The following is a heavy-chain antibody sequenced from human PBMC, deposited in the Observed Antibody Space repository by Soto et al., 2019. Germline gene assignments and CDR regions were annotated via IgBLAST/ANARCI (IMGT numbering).Heavy chain of an antibody. CDR2: INTSGGST. Sequence: ASVKVSCKASGYTFTSYYMHWVRQAPGQGLEWMGIINTSGGSTSYAQKFQGRVTMTRDTSTSTVYMELSSLRSEDTAVYYCAESTSAAYHFDIWGQGTMVTVSS. V-gene: IGHV1-46*01. J-gene: IGHJ3*02. CDR1: GYTFTSYY. D-gene: IGHD2-2*01. CDR3: AESTSAAYHFDI.